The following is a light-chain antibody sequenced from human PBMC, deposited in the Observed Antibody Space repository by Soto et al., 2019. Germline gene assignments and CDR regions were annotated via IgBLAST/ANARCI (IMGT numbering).Light chain of an antibody. V-gene: IGKV3-20*01. J-gene: IGKJ1*01. CDR1: QSVSSNY. CDR2: GAS. Sequence: EIVLTQSPGTLSLSPGERATLSCGASQSVSSNYLAWYQHRPGQAPRLLIYGASSRATGIPVRFSGSGSGTDFTLTISRLEPEDFAVYYCQQHGNSPRTFGQGTKVDIK. CDR3: QQHGNSPRT.